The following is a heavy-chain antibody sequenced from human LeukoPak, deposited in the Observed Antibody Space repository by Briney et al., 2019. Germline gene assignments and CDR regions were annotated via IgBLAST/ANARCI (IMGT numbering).Heavy chain of an antibody. V-gene: IGHV3-21*01. Sequence: PGGSLRLSCAASGFTFSSSTMTWVRQSPGKGLEWVSSISSSSTYIYYADSVKGRFIISRDNAKNSLYLQMNSLRAEDTAVFYCARDSLNAIDIWGQGTMVTVSS. CDR1: GFTFSSST. J-gene: IGHJ3*02. CDR3: ARDSLNAIDI. CDR2: ISSSSTYI.